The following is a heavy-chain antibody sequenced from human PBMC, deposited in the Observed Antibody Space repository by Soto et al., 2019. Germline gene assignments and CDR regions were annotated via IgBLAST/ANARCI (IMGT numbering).Heavy chain of an antibody. D-gene: IGHD5-18*01. CDR2: IYSGGST. CDR3: ARSGYSYGPFDY. CDR1: GFTVSSTD. J-gene: IGHJ4*02. V-gene: IGHV3-53*01. Sequence: GGSLRLWYAASGFTVSSTDMSWVRQAPGKGLEWVSVIYSGGSTYYADSVKGRFTISRDNSKNTLYLQMNSLRAEDTAVYYCARSGYSYGPFDYWGQGTPVPVTS.